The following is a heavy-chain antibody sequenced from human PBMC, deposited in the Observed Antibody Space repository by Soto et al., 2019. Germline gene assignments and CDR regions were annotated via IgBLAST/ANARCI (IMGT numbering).Heavy chain of an antibody. V-gene: IGHV4-59*08. D-gene: IGHD5-18*01. CDR3: ARLKRGYSYGSIIDF. CDR1: GDSIRNYY. Sequence: SETLSLTCTVSGDSIRNYYWSWIRQPPGKGLEYIGYIFYSGSTNYDPSLKSRVAISVDTSRNQFALKLRSVTAADTATYYCARLKRGYSYGSIIDFWGRGTLVTVSS. J-gene: IGHJ4*01. CDR2: IFYSGST.